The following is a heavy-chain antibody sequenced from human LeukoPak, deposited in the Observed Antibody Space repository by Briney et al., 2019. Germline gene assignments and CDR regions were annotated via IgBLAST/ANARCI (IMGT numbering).Heavy chain of an antibody. J-gene: IGHJ4*02. CDR1: GYSFTNYW. CDR2: IYPSDSAI. D-gene: IGHD6-19*01. CDR3: ASQLLGGSGPPGY. Sequence: GESLKISCKGSGYSFTNYWIAWVRQMPGKGLEWLGIIYPSDSAIRYSPSFQGQVTISADSSISTAYLQWSSLKASDTAMYYCASQLLGGSGPPGYWDQGTLVTVSS. V-gene: IGHV5-51*01.